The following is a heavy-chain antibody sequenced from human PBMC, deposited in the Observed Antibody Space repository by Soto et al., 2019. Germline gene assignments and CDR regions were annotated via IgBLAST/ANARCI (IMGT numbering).Heavy chain of an antibody. D-gene: IGHD6-13*01. J-gene: IGHJ5*02. V-gene: IGHV5-51*01. CDR3: ARRSGGAAAYWEPGNWFDT. CDR2: IYPGDSDT. Sequence: GESLKISCKGSGYSFTSYWIGWVRQMPGKGLEWMGIIYPGDSDTRYSPSFQGQVTISADKSISTAYLQWSSLKASDTAMYYCARRSGGAAAYWEPGNWFDTWGQGTLVTVSS. CDR1: GYSFTSYW.